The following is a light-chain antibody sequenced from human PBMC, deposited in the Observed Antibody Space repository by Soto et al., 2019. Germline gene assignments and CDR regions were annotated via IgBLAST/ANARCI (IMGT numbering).Light chain of an antibody. J-gene: IGKJ3*01. CDR3: QQTNRFPFT. CDR1: QDIASW. Sequence: DIQMTQSPSSVSASVGDRVTITCRASQDIASWLAWYQQKPGKAPELLIYDASSLQSGVPSRFSGSGSGTDCTFTISSLELYHFASIYCQQTNRFPFTFGPGTRVTIK. CDR2: DAS. V-gene: IGKV1-12*01.